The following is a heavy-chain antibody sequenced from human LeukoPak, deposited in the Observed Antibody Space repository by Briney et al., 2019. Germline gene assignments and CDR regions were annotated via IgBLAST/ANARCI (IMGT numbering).Heavy chain of an antibody. J-gene: IGHJ5*02. V-gene: IGHV4-59*12. D-gene: IGHD6-19*01. CDR1: GGSISSYY. CDR2: IYYSGST. Sequence: PSETLSLTCTVSGGSISSYYWNWIRQPPGKGLEWIGYIYYSGSTKYNPSLKSRVTISVDTSKNQFSLRLSSVTAADTAVYYCARGYSSGWYGGPWGQGALVTVSS. CDR3: ARGYSSGWYGGP.